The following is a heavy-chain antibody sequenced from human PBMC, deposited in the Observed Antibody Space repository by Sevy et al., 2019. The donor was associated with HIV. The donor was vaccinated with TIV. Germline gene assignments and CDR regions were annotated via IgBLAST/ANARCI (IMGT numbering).Heavy chain of an antibody. J-gene: IGHJ3*02. CDR3: ARDEDPVVGDWAFDI. CDR1: GFTFSSYG. V-gene: IGHV3-33*01. Sequence: GGSLRLSCAASGFTFSSYGMHWVRQDPGKGLEWVAVIWYDESIKYYADSVKGRFTISKDNCKKTLYLQMSSLRAEDTAVYYCARDEDPVVGDWAFDIWGQGTMFTVSS. CDR2: IWYDESIK. D-gene: IGHD1-26*01.